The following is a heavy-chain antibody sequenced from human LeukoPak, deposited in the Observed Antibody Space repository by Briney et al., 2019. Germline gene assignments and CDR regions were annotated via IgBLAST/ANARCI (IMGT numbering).Heavy chain of an antibody. V-gene: IGHV3-23*01. CDR1: GFTFSSSA. CDR2: ISGSGGST. CDR3: AKGGGDYYFDY. D-gene: IGHD4-17*01. J-gene: IGHJ4*02. Sequence: PGGSLRLSCEASGFTFSSSAMSWVRQAPGKGLECISGISGSGGSTDYADSVKGRFTISRDNFKNTLYLQMNSLRAEDTAVYYCAKGGGDYYFDYWGQGTLVTVSS.